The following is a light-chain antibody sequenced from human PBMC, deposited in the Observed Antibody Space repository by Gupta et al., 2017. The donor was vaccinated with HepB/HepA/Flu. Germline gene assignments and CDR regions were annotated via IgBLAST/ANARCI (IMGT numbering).Light chain of an antibody. Sequence: HLGLAYSPSASPSLGASVTLTRPLSSRHSSYAIAWHQQQPERGPRYLMKHNSDGSHSKGDGSPDRFSGSSSGAERYLTISSLQSDDEADYYCQTWVTDIQVFARGTKLTVL. CDR2: HNSDGSH. V-gene: IGLV4-69*01. J-gene: IGLJ3*02. CDR1: SRHSSYA. CDR3: QTWVTDIQV.